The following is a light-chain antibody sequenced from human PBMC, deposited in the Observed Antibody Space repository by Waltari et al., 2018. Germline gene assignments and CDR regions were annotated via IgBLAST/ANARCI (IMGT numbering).Light chain of an antibody. J-gene: IGLJ3*02. CDR1: SSNIGSNT. CDR2: SNN. CDR3: AAWDDSLNGWV. Sequence: QSVLTQPPSASGTPGQRVTIPCSGSSSNIGSNTGNWYQQLPGTAPKPLIYSNNKLPSGVPDRFSGSKSGTSASLAISGLQSEDEADYYCAAWDDSLNGWVFGGGTKLTVL. V-gene: IGLV1-44*01.